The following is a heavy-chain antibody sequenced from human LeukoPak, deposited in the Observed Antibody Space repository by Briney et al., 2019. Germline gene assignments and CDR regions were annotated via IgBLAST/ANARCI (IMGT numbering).Heavy chain of an antibody. J-gene: IGHJ6*03. Sequence: PSETLSLTCAVYGGSFSGYYWSWIRQPPGKGLEWIGEINHSGSTNYNPSLKSRVTISVDTSKNQFSQKLSSVTAADTAVYYCARGVNLAVAGTREYYYYYYYMDVWGKGTTVTVSS. V-gene: IGHV4-34*01. CDR2: INHSGST. CDR1: GGSFSGYY. D-gene: IGHD6-19*01. CDR3: ARGVNLAVAGTREYYYYYYYMDV.